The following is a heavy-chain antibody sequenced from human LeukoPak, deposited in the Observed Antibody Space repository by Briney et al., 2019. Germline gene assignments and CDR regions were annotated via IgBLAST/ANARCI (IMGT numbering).Heavy chain of an antibody. CDR2: IYYSGST. CDR3: ARDRAPRGMDV. V-gene: IGHV4-61*01. J-gene: IGHJ6*02. CDR1: GGSISSSSYY. Sequence: SETLSLTCTVSGGSISSSSYYWSWIRQPPGKGLEWIGYIYYSGSTNYNPSLKSRVTISVDTSKNQFSLKLSSVTAADTAVYYCARDRAPRGMDVWGQGTTVTVSS.